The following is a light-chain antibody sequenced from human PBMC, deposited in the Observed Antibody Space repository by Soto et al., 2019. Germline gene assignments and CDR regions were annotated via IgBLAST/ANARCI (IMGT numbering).Light chain of an antibody. CDR3: QQYGSSPLT. V-gene: IGKV3-20*01. J-gene: IGKJ4*01. CDR1: QSVRSSH. CDR2: GTS. Sequence: EIVLTQSPGTLSLSPGERATLSCRASQSVRSSHLAWYQQMPGQAPRLLIYGTSNRATGIPDRFSGSGSGTDFTLTISRLEPEDFAVYYCQQYGSSPLTLGGGTKVDIK.